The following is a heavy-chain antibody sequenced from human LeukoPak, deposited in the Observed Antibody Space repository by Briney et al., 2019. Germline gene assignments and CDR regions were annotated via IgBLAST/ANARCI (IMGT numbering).Heavy chain of an antibody. CDR2: IYTGGRT. J-gene: IGHJ4*02. Sequence: PSETLSLTCTVSGGSISSYYWSWIRQPAGKGLEWIGRIYTGGRTNYNPSLKSRVTMSVDTSKNQFSLKLNSVTAAGTAVYYCARGGEDTANDYWGQGTLVTVSS. D-gene: IGHD5-18*01. V-gene: IGHV4-4*07. CDR3: ARGGEDTANDY. CDR1: GGSISSYY.